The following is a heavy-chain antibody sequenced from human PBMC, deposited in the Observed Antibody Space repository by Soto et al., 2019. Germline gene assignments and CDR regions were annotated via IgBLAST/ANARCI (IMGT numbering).Heavy chain of an antibody. CDR3: ASPHQSYGCSWDYLYLFAY. D-gene: IGHD6-13*01. CDR2: INAGNGNT. V-gene: IGHV1-3*01. CDR1: GYTFTSYA. J-gene: IGHJ4*02. Sequence: ASVKVSCKASGYTFTSYAMHWVRQAPGQRLEWMGWINAGNGNTKYSQKFQGRVTITRDTSASTAYMELSSLRSEDTAVYYCASPHQSYGCSWDYLYLFAYSGQGTLVTGSS.